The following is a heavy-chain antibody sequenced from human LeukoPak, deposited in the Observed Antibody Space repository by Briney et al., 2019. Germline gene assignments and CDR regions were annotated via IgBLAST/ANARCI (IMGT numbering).Heavy chain of an antibody. CDR1: GGSFSGYY. V-gene: IGHV4-34*09. CDR3: ARDYYDSSGYSAFDI. CDR2: IYYSGST. Sequence: SETLSLTCAVYGGSFSGYYWTWIRQPPGKGLEWIGYIYYSGSTYYNPSLKSRVTISVDTSKNQSSLKLSSVTAADTAVYYCARDYYDSSGYSAFDIWGQGTMVTVSS. J-gene: IGHJ3*02. D-gene: IGHD3-22*01.